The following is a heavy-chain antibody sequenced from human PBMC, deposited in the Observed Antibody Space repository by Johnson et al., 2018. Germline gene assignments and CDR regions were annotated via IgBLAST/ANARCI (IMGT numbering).Heavy chain of an antibody. CDR2: INPSGGST. CDR1: GYTFTSYY. V-gene: IGHV1-46*01. D-gene: IGHD1-26*01. Sequence: QVQLQESGAEVKKPGASVKVSCKASGYTFTSYYMHWVRQAPGQGLEWMGIINPSGGSTSYAQKFQGRVTMTRDTSTSTVYMELSSLRSEDTAVYDCAAGVVTSVGAGWTDAVDIWGQGTMVTVSS. CDR3: AAGVVTSVGAGWTDAVDI. J-gene: IGHJ3*02.